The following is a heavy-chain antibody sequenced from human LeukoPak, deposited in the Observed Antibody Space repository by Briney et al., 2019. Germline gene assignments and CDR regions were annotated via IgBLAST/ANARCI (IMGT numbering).Heavy chain of an antibody. J-gene: IGHJ4*02. CDR3: AKIKSYDILTGYYKEYYFDY. CDR2: ICCDGRDT. V-gene: IGHV3-74*01. D-gene: IGHD3-9*01. CDR1: GFAFSTYW. Sequence: PGGSLRLSCAASGFAFSTYWMHWVRKAPGKGPVWVSRICCDGRDTIYADSVKGRFTMSRDNDKNTLYLQMNSLRAEDTAVYYCAKIKSYDILTGYYKEYYFDYWGQGTLVTVSS.